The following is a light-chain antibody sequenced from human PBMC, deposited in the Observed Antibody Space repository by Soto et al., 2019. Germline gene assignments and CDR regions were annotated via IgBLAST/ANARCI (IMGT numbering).Light chain of an antibody. CDR3: QQSYRTPHT. Sequence: DIQMTQSPSSLSASVGDRVTITCRASQGVRAYLLWYQQTQGRAPKLLIYAASNLVSGVPSRFSGSGSGTNFTLTISSLPPEDFATYYCQQSYRTPHTFGQGTKLETK. J-gene: IGKJ2*01. CDR2: AAS. CDR1: QGVRAY. V-gene: IGKV1-39*01.